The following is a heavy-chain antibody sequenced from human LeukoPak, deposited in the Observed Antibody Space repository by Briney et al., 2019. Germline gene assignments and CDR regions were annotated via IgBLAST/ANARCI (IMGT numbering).Heavy chain of an antibody. V-gene: IGHV4-34*01. CDR3: ARDLPYYYDSSGYIPYYGMDV. CDR2: INHSGST. Sequence: SETLSLTCAVYGGSFSGYYWSWIRQPPGKGLEWIGEINHSGSTNYNPSLKSRVTISVDTSKNQFSLKLSSVTAADTAVYYCARDLPYYYDSSGYIPYYGMDVWGQGTTVTVSS. D-gene: IGHD3-22*01. J-gene: IGHJ6*02. CDR1: GGSFSGYY.